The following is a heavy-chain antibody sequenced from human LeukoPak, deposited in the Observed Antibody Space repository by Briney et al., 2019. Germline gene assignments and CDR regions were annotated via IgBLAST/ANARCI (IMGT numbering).Heavy chain of an antibody. V-gene: IGHV4-34*01. CDR2: INHSGST. J-gene: IGHJ4*02. CDR1: GGSFSGYY. D-gene: IGHD3-10*01. CDR3: ARGRLILWFGEFIFDY. Sequence: PSETLSLTCAVYGGSFSGYYWSWIRQPPGKGLEWIGEINHSGSTNYNPSLKSRVTISVDTSKNQFSLKLSSVTAADTAVYYCARGRLILWFGEFIFDYWGQGTLVTVSS.